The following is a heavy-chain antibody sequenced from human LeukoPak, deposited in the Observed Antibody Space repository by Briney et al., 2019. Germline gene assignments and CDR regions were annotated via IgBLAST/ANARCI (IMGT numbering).Heavy chain of an antibody. Sequence: GGSLRLSCAASGFTLSSYWLSWVRQAPGKGLEWVANIKHDGSEKYYMDSVKGRFTISRDNAKNSLYLQMNSLRVEDTAVYYCERDSSIFGVFWGQGTLVTVSS. J-gene: IGHJ4*02. V-gene: IGHV3-7*01. CDR2: IKHDGSEK. CDR3: ERDSSIFGVF. CDR1: GFTLSSYW. D-gene: IGHD3-3*01.